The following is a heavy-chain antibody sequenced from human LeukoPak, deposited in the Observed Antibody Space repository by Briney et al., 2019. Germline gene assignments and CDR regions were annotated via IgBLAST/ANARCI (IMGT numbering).Heavy chain of an antibody. CDR2: IYPRDGST. CDR1: GYTFTSNY. V-gene: IGHV1-46*01. J-gene: IGHJ4*02. CDR3: ARVGYSYGYYFDY. Sequence: ASVKVSCKASGYTFTSNYIHWVRQAPGQGLEWMGMIYPRDGSTSYAQKFQGRVTVTRDTSTSTVHMELSGLRSEDTAVYYCARVGYSYGYYFDYWGQGTLVTVSS. D-gene: IGHD5-18*01.